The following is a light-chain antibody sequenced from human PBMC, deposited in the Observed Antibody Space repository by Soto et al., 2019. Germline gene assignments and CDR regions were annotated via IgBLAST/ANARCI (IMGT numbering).Light chain of an antibody. Sequence: DIQMTQSPSTLSAYVGDRVTITCRASQSISSWLAWYQQKPGTAPNLLIYKASTLQCGVPSRFSGSGSGTEINLTISSLQPDDSAIYYCQQYSDNWTLGQGTKVAIK. CDR2: KAS. J-gene: IGKJ1*01. CDR3: QQYSDNWT. CDR1: QSISSW. V-gene: IGKV1-5*03.